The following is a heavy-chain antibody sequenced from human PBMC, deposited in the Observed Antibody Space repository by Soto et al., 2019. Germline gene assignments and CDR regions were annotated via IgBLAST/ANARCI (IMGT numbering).Heavy chain of an antibody. CDR3: ARELRSYSGAYSDH. Sequence: PGGSLRLSCVGSGFTFKNYGMHWVRQAPGKGLEWLAVVSYDGTKTMYTDSVKGRISISRDNARNTLFLQMDSLTAEDTALYYCARELRSYSGAYSDHWGRGTPVTVSS. J-gene: IGHJ4*02. CDR2: VSYDGTKT. CDR1: GFTFKNYG. D-gene: IGHD1-26*01. V-gene: IGHV3-33*05.